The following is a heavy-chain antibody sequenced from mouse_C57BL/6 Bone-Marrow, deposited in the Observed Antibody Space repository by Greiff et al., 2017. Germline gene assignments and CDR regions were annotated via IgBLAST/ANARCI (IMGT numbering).Heavy chain of an antibody. J-gene: IGHJ3*01. Sequence: EVHLQQSGTVLARPGASVKMSCKTSGYTFTSYWMYWVKQRPGQGLEWIGAIYPGNSDTSYTQKFKGKDKLTAVTSDNTAYVELSSLTNDDSAVYDGTRGYNGYYGFFAYWGQGTLVTVAA. D-gene: IGHD2-3*01. V-gene: IGHV1-5*01. CDR1: GYTFTSYW. CDR3: TRGYNGYYGFFAY. CDR2: IYPGNSDT.